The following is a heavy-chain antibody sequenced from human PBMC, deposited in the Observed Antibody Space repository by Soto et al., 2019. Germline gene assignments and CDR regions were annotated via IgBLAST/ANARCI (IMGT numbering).Heavy chain of an antibody. CDR1: GFTFSSYA. CDR3: AKDSYYDSSGYYYYYGMDV. Sequence: PGGSLRLSCAASGFTFSSYAMSWVRQAPGKGLEWVSAISGSGGSTYYADSVKGRFTISGDNSKNTLYLQMNSLRAEDTAVYYCAKDSYYDSSGYYYYYGMDVWGQGTTVTVSS. CDR2: ISGSGGST. V-gene: IGHV3-23*01. D-gene: IGHD3-22*01. J-gene: IGHJ6*02.